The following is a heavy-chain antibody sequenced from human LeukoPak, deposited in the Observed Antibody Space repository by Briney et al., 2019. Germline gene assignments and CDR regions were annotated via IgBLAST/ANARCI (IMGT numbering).Heavy chain of an antibody. CDR1: GFTFSTYT. V-gene: IGHV3-21*01. CDR2: ISSRSNNI. CDR3: ARGYQRPDY. D-gene: IGHD2-2*01. Sequence: GGSLRLSCAASGFTFSTYTMNWVRQAPGKGLEWVSSISSRSNNIYYADSVKGRFTISRDNAMNSVYLQMNSLRVEDTAVYYCARGYQRPDYWGQGTLITVSS. J-gene: IGHJ4*02.